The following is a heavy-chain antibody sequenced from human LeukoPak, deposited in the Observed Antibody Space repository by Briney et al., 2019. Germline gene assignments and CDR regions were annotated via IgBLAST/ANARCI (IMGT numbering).Heavy chain of an antibody. CDR3: ARPYRSGGSCYSGMWYYYYGMDV. D-gene: IGHD2-15*01. V-gene: IGHV1-2*02. J-gene: IGHJ6*02. Sequence: GASVKVSCKASGYTFTGYYMHWVRQAPGQGLEWMGWINPNSGGTNYAQKFQGRVTMTRDTSISTAYMELSRLRSDDTAVYYCARPYRSGGSCYSGMWYYYYGMDVWGQGTTVTVSS. CDR2: INPNSGGT. CDR1: GYTFTGYY.